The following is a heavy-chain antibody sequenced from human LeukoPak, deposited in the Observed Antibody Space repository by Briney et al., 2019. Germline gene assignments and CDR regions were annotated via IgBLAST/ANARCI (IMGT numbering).Heavy chain of an antibody. Sequence: SVKVSCKASGFTFTSSAVQWVRQVRGQRLEWIGWIVVGSGNTNYAQKFQERVTITRDMSTSTAYMELSSLRSEDTAVYYCAAVSQIAVAGTGDYWGQGTLVTVSS. CDR3: AAVSQIAVAGTGDY. J-gene: IGHJ4*02. D-gene: IGHD6-19*01. CDR2: IVVGSGNT. V-gene: IGHV1-58*01. CDR1: GFTFTSSA.